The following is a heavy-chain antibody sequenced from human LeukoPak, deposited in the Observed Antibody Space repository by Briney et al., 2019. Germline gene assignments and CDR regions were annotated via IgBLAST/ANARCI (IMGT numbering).Heavy chain of an antibody. CDR2: IYHSGST. Sequence: SETLSLTCTVSGYSISSGYYWGWIRQPPGKGLEWIGSIYHSGSTYYNPFLKSRVTVSVDTSKNQFSLKLSSVTAADTAVYYCARDPRQWLVRGVDYWGQGTLVTVSS. J-gene: IGHJ4*02. CDR1: GYSISSGYY. D-gene: IGHD6-19*01. V-gene: IGHV4-38-2*02. CDR3: ARDPRQWLVRGVDY.